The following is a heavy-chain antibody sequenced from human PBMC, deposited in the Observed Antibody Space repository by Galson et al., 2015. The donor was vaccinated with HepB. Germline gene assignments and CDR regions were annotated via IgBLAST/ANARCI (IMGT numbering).Heavy chain of an antibody. Sequence: SLRLSCAASGFTFSDYYMSWIRQAPGKGLEWVSYISSSSSYTNYADSVKGRFTISRDNAKNSLYLQMNSLRAEDTAVYYCARAYSGGGTIANYDFWSGYYTGSLSNYYYYGMDVWGQGTTVTVSS. D-gene: IGHD3-3*01. V-gene: IGHV3-11*06. J-gene: IGHJ6*02. CDR1: GFTFSDYY. CDR2: ISSSSSYT. CDR3: ARAYSGGGTIANYDFWSGYYTGSLSNYYYYGMDV.